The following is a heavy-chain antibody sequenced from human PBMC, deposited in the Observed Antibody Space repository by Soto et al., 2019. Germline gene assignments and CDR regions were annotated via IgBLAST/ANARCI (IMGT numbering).Heavy chain of an antibody. CDR1: GFTFDDYA. J-gene: IGHJ6*02. Sequence: GGSLRLSCAASGFTFDDYAMHWVRQGQGKVLEWVSGISWDGNSIAYADSVKGRLTISRDNAKNSLFLQMNSLRDEATALYYCEQEDSVVPVIYNGMDVWGQGTTV. D-gene: IGHD2-21*01. CDR3: EQEDSVVPVIYNGMDV. V-gene: IGHV3-9*01. CDR2: ISWDGNSI.